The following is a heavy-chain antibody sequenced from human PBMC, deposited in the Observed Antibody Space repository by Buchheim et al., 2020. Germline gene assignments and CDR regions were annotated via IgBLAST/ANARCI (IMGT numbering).Heavy chain of an antibody. D-gene: IGHD5-12*01. CDR1: SGSISSSDYC. V-gene: IGHV4-30-4*01. CDR3: VREGRGYSGYDYDY. CDR2: IHYTESA. Sequence: QVQLQESGPGLVKPSQTLSLTCNVTSGSISSSDYCWSWIRQPPGKALEYIGNIHYTESAYYNPSLKSRVTISKDTSRNQFSLNLNSVTAADTAVYYCVREGRGYSGYDYDYWGPGIL. J-gene: IGHJ4*02.